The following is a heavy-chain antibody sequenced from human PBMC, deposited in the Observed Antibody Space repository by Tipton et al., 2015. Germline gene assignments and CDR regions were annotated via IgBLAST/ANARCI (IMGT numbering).Heavy chain of an antibody. CDR3: ARDSGQFGSGWSAYYYYGMDV. D-gene: IGHD6-19*01. J-gene: IGHJ6*02. Sequence: GSLRLSCTTSGFSFSGSAMTWVRQSPGKGLEWVSLISGSGDTTYYADSVMGRFSISRDDSKNTLYLQMNSLRAEDTAVYYCARDSGQFGSGWSAYYYYGMDVWGQGTTVTVSS. CDR2: ISGSGDTT. V-gene: IGHV3-23*01. CDR1: GFSFSGSA.